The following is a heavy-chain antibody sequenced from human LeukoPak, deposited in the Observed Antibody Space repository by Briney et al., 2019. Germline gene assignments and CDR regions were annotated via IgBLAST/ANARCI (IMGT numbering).Heavy chain of an antibody. CDR2: MNPNSGNT. CDR1: GYTFTSYD. Sequence: ASVKVSCKASGYTFTSYDINWVRQATGQGLEWMGWMNPNSGNTGYAQKFQGRVTITRNTSISTAYMELSSLRSEDTAVYYCARGRGWYCSGGSCTTDYYYYYMDVWGKGTTVTVSS. J-gene: IGHJ6*03. CDR3: ARGRGWYCSGGSCTTDYYYYYMDV. D-gene: IGHD2-15*01. V-gene: IGHV1-8*03.